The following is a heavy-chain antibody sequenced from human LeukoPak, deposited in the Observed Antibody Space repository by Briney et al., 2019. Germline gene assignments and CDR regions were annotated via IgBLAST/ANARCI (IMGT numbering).Heavy chain of an antibody. J-gene: IGHJ4*02. CDR1: GFTFSSYW. Sequence: GGSLRLSCAASGFTFSSYWMHWVRQAPGKGLVWVSRINSDGSIKSYADSVKGRFTISRDNDKTTLYLQMNSLRADDTAVYYCTREGDLSPLDYWGQGTLVTVSS. CDR2: INSDGSIK. CDR3: TREGDLSPLDY. V-gene: IGHV3-74*01. D-gene: IGHD3-16*01.